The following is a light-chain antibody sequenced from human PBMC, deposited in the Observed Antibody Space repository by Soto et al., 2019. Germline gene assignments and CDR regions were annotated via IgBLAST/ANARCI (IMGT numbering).Light chain of an antibody. Sequence: DIQLTQSPSFLSASVGDRVTITCRASQGINDYLAWYQQKPGKAPKLLIYAASTLQSEVPSRFSGSASGTEFTLTISSLQPEDFATYYCQQFNVYPLTFGGGTEVEIK. CDR1: QGINDY. CDR3: QQFNVYPLT. CDR2: AAS. J-gene: IGKJ4*01. V-gene: IGKV1-9*01.